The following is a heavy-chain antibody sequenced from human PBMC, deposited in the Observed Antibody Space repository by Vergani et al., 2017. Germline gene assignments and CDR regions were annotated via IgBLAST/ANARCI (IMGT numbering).Heavy chain of an antibody. Sequence: QVQLVESGGGVVQPGGSLRLSCAASGFTFNSYGMHWVRQAPGKGLEWVASIRSDESRSNYGDSMEGPFTISRDNSKNTLDLQMKSLRPEDTAGYYCAKEGGVYCSGGTCYPEYWGQGTLVIVSS. CDR3: AKEGGVYCSGGTCYPEY. CDR2: IRSDESRS. V-gene: IGHV3-30*02. D-gene: IGHD2-15*01. J-gene: IGHJ4*02. CDR1: GFTFNSYG.